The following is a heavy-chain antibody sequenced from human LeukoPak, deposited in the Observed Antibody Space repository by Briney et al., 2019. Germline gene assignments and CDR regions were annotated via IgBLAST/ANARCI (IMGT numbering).Heavy chain of an antibody. CDR3: SRDPVDYGDYSTFDY. CDR2: ITGSDDTT. D-gene: IGHD4-17*01. Sequence: PGGSLRLSCAASGFTFSSSAMTWVRQAPGKGLEWVSTITGSDDTTYYADSVKGRFTISRDNAKNTLYLQMNSLRAEDTAVYYCSRDPVDYGDYSTFDYWGQGTLVTVSS. V-gene: IGHV3-23*01. CDR1: GFTFSSSA. J-gene: IGHJ4*02.